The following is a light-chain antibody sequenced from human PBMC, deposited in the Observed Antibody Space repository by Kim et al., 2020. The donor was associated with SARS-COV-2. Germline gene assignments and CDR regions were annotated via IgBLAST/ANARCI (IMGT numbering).Light chain of an antibody. CDR3: NSRDSNDNVV. CDR2: SKS. Sequence: VALGQSVSSRSQRVSLRSYYGHWYRQNPAQAPILFIYSKSNRPSGIRDPFSGSSSGNTASLTITGTQAGDEADYYCNSRDSNDNVVFGGGTKVTVL. CDR1: SLRSYY. J-gene: IGLJ2*01. V-gene: IGLV3-19*01.